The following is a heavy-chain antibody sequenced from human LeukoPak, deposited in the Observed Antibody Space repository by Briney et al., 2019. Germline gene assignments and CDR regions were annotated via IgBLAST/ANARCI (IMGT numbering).Heavy chain of an antibody. D-gene: IGHD6-13*01. V-gene: IGHV5-51*01. Sequence: PGESLKISCKGSGYSFANYWIGWVRHMPGKGLEWMGIIYPGDSDTRDSPSFQGQVTISADKSISTAYLQWSSLKASDTAMYYCAREGGSSWYNWFDPWGQGTLVTVSS. CDR2: IYPGDSDT. J-gene: IGHJ5*02. CDR1: GYSFANYW. CDR3: AREGGSSWYNWFDP.